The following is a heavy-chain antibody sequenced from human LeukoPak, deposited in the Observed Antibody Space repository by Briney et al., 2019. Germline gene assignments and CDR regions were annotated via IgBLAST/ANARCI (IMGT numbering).Heavy chain of an antibody. CDR2: VHSGGVSA. J-gene: IGHJ3*02. CDR1: RFTFTNYW. V-gene: IGHV3-74*01. Sequence: PGGSLRLSCVASRFTFTNYWMHWVRHGPGKGLMWVSRVHSGGVSAIYADSVKGRFTVSRDNTKNSVYLQMSSLRADDTGVYYCARGGLDHAYDIWGQGTMVTVSS. CDR3: ARGGLDHAYDI. D-gene: IGHD6-19*01.